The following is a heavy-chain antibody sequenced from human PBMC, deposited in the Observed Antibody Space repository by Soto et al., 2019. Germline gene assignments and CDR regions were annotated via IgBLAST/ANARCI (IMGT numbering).Heavy chain of an antibody. CDR3: AASYYYDSSGYPAFDP. J-gene: IGHJ5*02. CDR1: GFTFSSYA. D-gene: IGHD3-22*01. Sequence: PGGSLRLSCAASGFTFSSYAMSWVRQAPGKGLEWVSAISGSGGSTYYADSVKGRFTISRDNSKNTLYLQMNSLRAEDTAVYYCAASYYYDSSGYPAFDPWGQGTLVTVSS. V-gene: IGHV3-23*01. CDR2: ISGSGGST.